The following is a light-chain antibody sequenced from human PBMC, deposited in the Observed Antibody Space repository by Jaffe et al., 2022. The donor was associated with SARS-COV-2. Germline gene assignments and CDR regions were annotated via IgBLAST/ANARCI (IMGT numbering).Light chain of an antibody. J-gene: IGKJ2*01. Sequence: EIVLTQSPGTLSLSPGERATLSCRASQNVDSGQLAWYQQKGGQPPRLLIYGASTRAAGVPDRFSGSGSGTDFTLSIGRLEPDDFAVYYCQEYGTSPYTFGQGTKLEIK. CDR2: GAS. CDR3: QEYGTSPYT. CDR1: QNVDSGQ. V-gene: IGKV3-20*01.